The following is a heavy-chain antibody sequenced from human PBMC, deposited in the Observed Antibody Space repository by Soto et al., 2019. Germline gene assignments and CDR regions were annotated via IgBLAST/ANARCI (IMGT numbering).Heavy chain of an antibody. CDR1: GFTFSDHY. V-gene: IGHV3-72*01. D-gene: IGHD6-13*01. CDR3: AKENAVAAAGTVDY. CDR2: TRNKANSYTT. Sequence: PXGSLRLSCAASGFTFSDHYMDRVRQAPGKGLEWVGRTRNKANSYTTGYAASVKGRFTFSRDDSKNSLYLQMNSLRAEDTAVYYCAKENAVAAAGTVDYWGQGTLVTVPQ. J-gene: IGHJ4*02.